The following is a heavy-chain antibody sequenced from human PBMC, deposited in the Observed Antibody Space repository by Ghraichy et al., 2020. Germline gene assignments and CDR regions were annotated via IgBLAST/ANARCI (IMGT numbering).Heavy chain of an antibody. CDR2: IYYSGST. J-gene: IGHJ5*02. D-gene: IGHD3-22*01. Sequence: SETLSLTCTVSGGSISSSSYYWGWIRQPPGKGLEWIGSIYYSGSTYYNPSLKSRVTISVDTSKNQFSLKLSSVTAADTAVYYCARHYSHNYYYDSSGAVAWGQGTLVTVSS. V-gene: IGHV4-39*01. CDR1: GGSISSSSYY. CDR3: ARHYSHNYYYDSSGAVA.